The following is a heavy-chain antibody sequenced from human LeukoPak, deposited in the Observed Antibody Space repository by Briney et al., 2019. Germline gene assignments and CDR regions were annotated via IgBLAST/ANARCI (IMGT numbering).Heavy chain of an antibody. D-gene: IGHD3-9*01. CDR3: AGGEILTGHYTFDY. CDR1: GFTFSSYA. J-gene: IGHJ4*02. Sequence: RGSLRLSCAASGFTFSSYAMSWVRQAPGKGLEWVSAISGSGGSTYYADSVKGRFTISRDNSKNTLYLQMNSLRAEDTAVYYCAGGEILTGHYTFDYWGQGTLVTVSS. V-gene: IGHV3-23*01. CDR2: ISGSGGST.